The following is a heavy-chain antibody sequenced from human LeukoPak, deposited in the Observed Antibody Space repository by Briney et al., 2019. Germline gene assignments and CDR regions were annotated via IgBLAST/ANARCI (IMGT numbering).Heavy chain of an antibody. CDR2: INSDGSST. CDR3: ARGPSPYSSGWLA. V-gene: IGHV3-74*01. CDR1: GFTFSSYW. D-gene: IGHD6-19*01. Sequence: GGSLGLSCAASGFTFSSYWMHWVRQAPGRGLWGASRINSDGSSTSYADSVKGRFTISRDNAKNTLYLQMNSLRAEDTAVYYCARGPSPYSSGWLAWGQGTLVTVSS. J-gene: IGHJ5*02.